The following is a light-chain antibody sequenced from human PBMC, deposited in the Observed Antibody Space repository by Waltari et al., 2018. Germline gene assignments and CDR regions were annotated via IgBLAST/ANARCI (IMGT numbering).Light chain of an antibody. CDR3: QQSYSTPRT. CDR1: QSISSY. Sequence: DIQMTQSPSSLSASVGDRVTITCRASQSISSYLNWYQQKPGKAPKLLIYAASSLQSGVPSRFSGRGSGTDFTITISSLQPEDFATYYCQQSYSTPRTFGQGTKLEIK. J-gene: IGKJ2*01. V-gene: IGKV1-39*01. CDR2: AAS.